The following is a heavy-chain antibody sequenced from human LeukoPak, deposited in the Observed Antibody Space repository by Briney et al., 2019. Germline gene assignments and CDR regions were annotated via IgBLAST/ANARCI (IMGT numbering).Heavy chain of an antibody. Sequence: GESLKISCKGSGYSFTNYWIGWVRQMPGKGLERMGIIYPGDSKTRYSPPFQGQVTISADKSVSTAYLRWSSLKASDTAMYYCARRPGYGGNYFDYWGQGTLVTVSS. J-gene: IGHJ4*02. CDR3: ARRPGYGGNYFDY. CDR1: GYSFTNYW. D-gene: IGHD4-23*01. V-gene: IGHV5-51*01. CDR2: IYPGDSKT.